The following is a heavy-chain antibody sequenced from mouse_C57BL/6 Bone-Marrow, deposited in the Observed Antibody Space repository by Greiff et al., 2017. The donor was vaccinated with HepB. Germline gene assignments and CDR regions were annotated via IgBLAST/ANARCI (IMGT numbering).Heavy chain of an antibody. CDR2: INPNNGGT. CDR3: ARSGFTTVVAYYFDY. CDR1: GYTFTDYN. D-gene: IGHD1-1*01. Sequence: EVKLVESGPELVKPGASVKIPCKASGYTFTDYNMDWVKQSHGKSLEWIGDINPNNGGTIYNQKFKGKATLTVDKSSSTAYMELRSLTSEDTAVYYCARSGFTTVVAYYFDYWGQGTTLTVSS. V-gene: IGHV1-18*01. J-gene: IGHJ2*01.